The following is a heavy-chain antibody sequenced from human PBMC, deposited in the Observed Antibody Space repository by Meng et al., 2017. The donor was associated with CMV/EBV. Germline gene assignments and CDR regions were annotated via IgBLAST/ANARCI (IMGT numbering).Heavy chain of an antibody. Sequence: SETLSLTCTVSGGSVSSGSYYWSWLRQPPGKGLEWIGYIYYSGSTNYNPSLKSRVTISVDTSKNQFTLTLSSVTAADTAVYYCARSYYYYCGMDVWGQGTTVTVSS. V-gene: IGHV4-61*01. CDR2: IYYSGST. J-gene: IGHJ6*02. CDR1: GGSVSSGSYY. CDR3: ARSYYYYCGMDV.